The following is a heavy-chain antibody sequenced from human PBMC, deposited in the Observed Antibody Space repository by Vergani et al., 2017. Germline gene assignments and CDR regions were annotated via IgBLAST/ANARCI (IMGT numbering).Heavy chain of an antibody. J-gene: IGHJ6*02. D-gene: IGHD6-13*01. CDR2: INPSGGHT. Sequence: QVQVVQSGAEVKKSGASVKVSCKTSGYTFSNYYMHWVRQAPGQGLEWMGIINPSGGHTNYAQKFQGRVTMTRDTSTSTVYMELSSLRSEDTAVYYCARVGSSWYNGDYYYGMGVWGQGATVTVSS. CDR3: ARVGSSWYNGDYYYGMGV. CDR1: GYTFSNYY. V-gene: IGHV1-46*01.